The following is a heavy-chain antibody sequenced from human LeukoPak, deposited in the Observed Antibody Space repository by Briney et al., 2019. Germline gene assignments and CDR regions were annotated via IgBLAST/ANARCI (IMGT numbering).Heavy chain of an antibody. CDR3: AGESRITIFGVGNAFDI. J-gene: IGHJ3*02. V-gene: IGHV1-2*02. Sequence: ASVKVSRKASGYTFTGYYMHWVRQAPGQGLEWMGWINPNSGGTNYAQKFQGRVTMTRDTSISTAYMELSRLRSDDTAVYYCAGESRITIFGVGNAFDIWGQGTMVTVSS. CDR1: GYTFTGYY. CDR2: INPNSGGT. D-gene: IGHD3-3*01.